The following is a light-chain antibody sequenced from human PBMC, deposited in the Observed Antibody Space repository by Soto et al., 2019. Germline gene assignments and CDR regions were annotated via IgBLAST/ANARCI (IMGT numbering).Light chain of an antibody. CDR1: QTISNF. Sequence: IQMTQSPSSLSASIGDRVTITCRASQTISNFLNWYQQKPGKAPKLLIYAASSLQSGVPSRFSGSGSGTDFTLTISSLQPEDFATYYCLQDYNYPRSFGGGTKVDIK. V-gene: IGKV1-6*01. J-gene: IGKJ4*01. CDR3: LQDYNYPRS. CDR2: AAS.